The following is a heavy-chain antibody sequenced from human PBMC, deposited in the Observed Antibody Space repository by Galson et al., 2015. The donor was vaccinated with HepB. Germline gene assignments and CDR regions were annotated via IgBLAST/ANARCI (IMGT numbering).Heavy chain of an antibody. V-gene: IGHV3-15*01. Sequence: SLRLSCAASGLTFSNAWMSWVRQAPGKGPEWVGRIKTKTDGGTTEYAAPVKGRFTISRDDSKNMLYLQMNSLKTEDTAVYYCTTDLVTVRPSYWASQWGIAGHSSEFSRLDYWGQGTLVTVSS. CDR3: TTDLVTVRPSYWASQWGIAGHSSEFSRLDY. D-gene: IGHD6-13*01. CDR2: IKTKTDGGTT. CDR1: GLTFSNAW. J-gene: IGHJ4*02.